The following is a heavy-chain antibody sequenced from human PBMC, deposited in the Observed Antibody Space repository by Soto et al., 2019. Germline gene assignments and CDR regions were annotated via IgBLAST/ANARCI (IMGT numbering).Heavy chain of an antibody. V-gene: IGHV4-59*05. CDR3: ARRGYCSGGSCYEMVGTVDY. J-gene: IGHJ4*02. CDR1: GGSISSYY. CDR2: IYYSGST. Sequence: SETLSLTCTVSGGSISSYYWSWIRQPPGKGLEWIGSIYYSGSTYYNPSLKSRVTISVDTSKNQFSLKLSSVTAADTAVYYCARRGYCSGGSCYEMVGTVDYWGQGTLVTVPS. D-gene: IGHD2-15*01.